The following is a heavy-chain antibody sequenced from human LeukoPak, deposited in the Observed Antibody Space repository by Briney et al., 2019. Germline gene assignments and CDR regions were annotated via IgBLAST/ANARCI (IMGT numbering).Heavy chain of an antibody. CDR3: AQTTYSSSFHGHSH. Sequence: SETLSLTCAVYGGSFSGYYWICIRQPPGKALECIGEINHRGSTNYNPSLKSRVTISVDTSKHQFSLQLSSVTAADTAVYYCAQTTYSSSFHGHSHWGQATLVTVSS. V-gene: IGHV4-34*01. D-gene: IGHD6-13*01. CDR2: INHRGST. J-gene: IGHJ4*02. CDR1: GGSFSGYY.